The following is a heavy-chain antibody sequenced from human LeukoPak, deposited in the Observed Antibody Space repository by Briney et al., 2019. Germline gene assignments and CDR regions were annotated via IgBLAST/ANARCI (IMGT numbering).Heavy chain of an antibody. CDR1: GGSISIYY. D-gene: IGHD2-8*01. CDR3: ARGPNVWHWFDP. V-gene: IGHV4-4*07. Sequence: SETLSLTCTVSGGSISIYYWSWIRQPAGKGLEWIGRIYTSGSTNYNPSLKSRVTMSVDTSKNQFSLKLSSVTAADTAVYYCARGPNVWHWFDPWGQGTLVTVSS. J-gene: IGHJ5*02. CDR2: IYTSGST.